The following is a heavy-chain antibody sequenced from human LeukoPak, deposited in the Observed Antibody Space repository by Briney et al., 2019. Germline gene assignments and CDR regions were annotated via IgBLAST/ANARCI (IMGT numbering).Heavy chain of an antibody. CDR3: ARKALTSYYDSSGDTFDI. CDR2: ISSSSSYI. V-gene: IGHV3-21*01. Sequence: PGGSLRLSCAVSGFTFSSHGMNWVRQAPGKGLEWVSSISSSSSYIYYADSVKGRFTISRDNAKNSLYLQMNSLRAEDTAVYYCARKALTSYYDSSGDTFDIWGQGTMVTVSS. J-gene: IGHJ3*02. CDR1: GFTFSSHG. D-gene: IGHD3-22*01.